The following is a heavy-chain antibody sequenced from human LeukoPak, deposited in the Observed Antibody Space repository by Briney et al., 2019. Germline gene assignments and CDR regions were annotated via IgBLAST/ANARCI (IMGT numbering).Heavy chain of an antibody. V-gene: IGHV3-49*04. Sequence: GGSLRLSCTASGFTFGDYAMSWVRQAPGKGLEWVGFIRSKAYGGTTEYAASVKGRFTISRDDSKSTAYLQKNSLKTEDTAVYYCTRDRNGDVWYFDYWGQGTLVTVSS. D-gene: IGHD1-1*01. CDR3: TRDRNGDVWYFDY. CDR1: GFTFGDYA. J-gene: IGHJ4*02. CDR2: IRSKAYGGTT.